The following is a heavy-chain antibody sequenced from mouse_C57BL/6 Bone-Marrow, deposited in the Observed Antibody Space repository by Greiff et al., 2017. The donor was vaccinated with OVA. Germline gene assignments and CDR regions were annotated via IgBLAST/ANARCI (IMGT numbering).Heavy chain of an antibody. J-gene: IGHJ2*01. D-gene: IGHD2-14*01. CDR2: IYPRSGNT. Sequence: VQLQESGAELARPGASVKLSCKASGYTFTSYGISWVKQRTGQGLEWIGEIYPRSGNTYYNEKFKGKATLTADKSSSTAYMELRSLTSEDSAVYFCARRTGTPYFDYWGQGTTLTVSS. CDR1: GYTFTSYG. V-gene: IGHV1-81*01. CDR3: ARRTGTPYFDY.